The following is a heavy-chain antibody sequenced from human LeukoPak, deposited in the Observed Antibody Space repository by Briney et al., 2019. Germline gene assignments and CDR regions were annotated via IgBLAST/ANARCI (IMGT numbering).Heavy chain of an antibody. V-gene: IGHV3-30-3*01. CDR2: ISYDGSNK. CDR3: AKGPTTVTSFDP. D-gene: IGHD4-17*01. J-gene: IGHJ5*02. CDR1: GFTFSSYA. Sequence: GGSLRLSCAASGFTFSSYAMHWVRQAPGKGLEWVAVISYDGSNKYYADSVKGRFTISRDNSKNTLYLQMNSLRAEDTAVYYCAKGPTTVTSFDPWGQGTLVTVSS.